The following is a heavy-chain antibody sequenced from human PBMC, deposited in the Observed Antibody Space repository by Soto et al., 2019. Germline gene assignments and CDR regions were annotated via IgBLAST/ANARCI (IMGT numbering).Heavy chain of an antibody. CDR3: ARDVEATLDY. J-gene: IGHJ4*02. Sequence: EVQLVESGGGLVQSGGSLRLSCAASGFTFSSFEMSWVRQAPGRGLEWVSYINTSGSTKSYSDSVKGRFTIYRDNAKNSLYLQMNSLRAGDTAVYYCARDVEATLDYWGQGTLVTVSS. V-gene: IGHV3-48*03. D-gene: IGHD1-26*01. CDR2: INTSGSTK. CDR1: GFTFSSFE.